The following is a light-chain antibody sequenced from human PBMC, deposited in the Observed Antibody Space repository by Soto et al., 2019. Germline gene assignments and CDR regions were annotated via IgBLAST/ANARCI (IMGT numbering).Light chain of an antibody. CDR1: SGHSSYA. Sequence: QPVLTQSPSASASLGASVKVTCTLSSGHSSYAIAWPQQQPEKGPRYLMKVNSDGSHRKGDGIPDRFSGSSSGAERYLTISSLQSEDEADYYCQTWGTGPWVFGGGTKLTVL. J-gene: IGLJ3*02. CDR2: VNSDGSH. V-gene: IGLV4-69*01. CDR3: QTWGTGPWV.